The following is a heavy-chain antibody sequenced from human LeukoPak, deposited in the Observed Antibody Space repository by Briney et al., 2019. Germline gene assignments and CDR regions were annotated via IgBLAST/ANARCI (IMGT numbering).Heavy chain of an antibody. Sequence: GGSLKLSCAASGFTFSDSAMNWVRQASGKGLEWVGHIRSKTNSYETAYAASVRGRFTISRDDSKNTAYLQMNSLKTEDTAVYYCTGGSGWYSPDYWGQGTLVTVSS. CDR2: IRSKTNSYET. D-gene: IGHD6-19*01. CDR3: TGGSGWYSPDY. CDR1: GFTFSDSA. J-gene: IGHJ4*02. V-gene: IGHV3-73*01.